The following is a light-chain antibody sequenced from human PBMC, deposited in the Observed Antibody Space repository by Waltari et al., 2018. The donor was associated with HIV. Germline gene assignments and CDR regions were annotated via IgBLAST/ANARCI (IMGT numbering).Light chain of an antibody. CDR1: SSDVGGYNS. J-gene: IGLJ1*01. Sequence: QSALTQPPSASGSPGQSVAISCTGTSSDVGGYNSVSWHQQHPGKAPKLLIYAVNKRPSGVPDRFSGSKSGNTASLTVSGLQVDDEADYYCSSFSDNNRMVFGTGTRVTVL. CDR3: SSFSDNNRMV. V-gene: IGLV2-8*01. CDR2: AVN.